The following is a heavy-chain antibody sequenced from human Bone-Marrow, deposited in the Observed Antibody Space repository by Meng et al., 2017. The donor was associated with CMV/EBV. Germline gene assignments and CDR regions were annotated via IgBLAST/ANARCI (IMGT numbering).Heavy chain of an antibody. Sequence: ESLKISCAASGFTFSDYYMSWIRQPPGKGLEWIGEINHSGSTNYNPSLKSRVTISVDTSKNQFSLKLSSVTAADTAVYYCARGMGSYYFDYWGQGTLVTVSS. D-gene: IGHD2-8*01. CDR1: GFTFSDYY. V-gene: IGHV4-34*01. J-gene: IGHJ4*02. CDR3: ARGMGSYYFDY. CDR2: INHSGST.